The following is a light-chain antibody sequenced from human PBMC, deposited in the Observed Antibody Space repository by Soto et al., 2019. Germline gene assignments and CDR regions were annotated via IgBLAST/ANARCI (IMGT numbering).Light chain of an antibody. J-gene: IGKJ1*01. CDR3: QQSYSTPQRT. Sequence: DIQMTQSPSTLSASVGDRVTITCRASQSISSYLNWYQQKPGKAPKLLIYAASSLQSGVPPRFSGSGSGTDFTLTISSLQPEDFATYYCQQSYSTPQRTFGQGTKVDIK. CDR1: QSISSY. CDR2: AAS. V-gene: IGKV1-39*01.